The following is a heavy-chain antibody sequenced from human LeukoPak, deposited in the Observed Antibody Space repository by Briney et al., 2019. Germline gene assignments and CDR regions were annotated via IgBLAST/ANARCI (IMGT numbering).Heavy chain of an antibody. CDR3: ARGRIRRFESSGYYYDY. V-gene: IGHV4-34*01. D-gene: IGHD3-22*01. Sequence: SETLSLTCAVYDGSFSGYYWSWIRQPPGKGLEWLGEINHSGGTNYNPSPKSRVTISVDTSKNQFSLRLSSVSAADTAVYYCARGRIRRFESSGYYYDYWGQGTLVTVSS. CDR2: INHSGGT. CDR1: DGSFSGYY. J-gene: IGHJ4*02.